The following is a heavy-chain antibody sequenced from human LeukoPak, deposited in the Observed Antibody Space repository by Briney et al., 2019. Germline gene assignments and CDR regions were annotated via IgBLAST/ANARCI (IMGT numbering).Heavy chain of an antibody. CDR2: ISSSGSTI. J-gene: IGHJ4*02. CDR1: GFTFSDYY. D-gene: IGHD3-10*01. V-gene: IGHV3-11*04. Sequence: GGSLRLSCAASGFTFSDYYMSWIRQAPGKGLEWVSYISSSGSTIYYADSVKGRFTISRDNSKNTLYLQMNSLRAEDTAVYYCARESVLLWFGEFTGFDYWGQGTLVTVSS. CDR3: ARESVLLWFGEFTGFDY.